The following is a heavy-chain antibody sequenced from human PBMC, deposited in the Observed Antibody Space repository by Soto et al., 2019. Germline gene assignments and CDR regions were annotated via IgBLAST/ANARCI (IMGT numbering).Heavy chain of an antibody. Sequence: GGSLRLSCAASGFTFSSYAMSWVRQAPGKGLEWVSLISGSGGSTYYADSVKGRFTISRDNSRNTLYLQMNSLRAEDTAVYYCAKETRSGYDGRYDAFDIWGQGTMVTVSS. V-gene: IGHV3-23*01. J-gene: IGHJ3*02. D-gene: IGHD5-12*01. CDR1: GFTFSSYA. CDR3: AKETRSGYDGRYDAFDI. CDR2: ISGSGGST.